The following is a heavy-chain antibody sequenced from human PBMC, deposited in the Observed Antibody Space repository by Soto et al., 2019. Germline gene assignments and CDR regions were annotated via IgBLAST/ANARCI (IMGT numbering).Heavy chain of an antibody. CDR1: GGSFSGYY. CDR3: ARVVTIFGVVKIQHDY. CDR2: INHSGST. V-gene: IGHV4-34*01. J-gene: IGHJ4*02. D-gene: IGHD3-3*01. Sequence: SETLSLTCAVYGGSFSGYYWSWIRQPPGKGLEWIGEINHSGSTNYNPSLKSRVTISVDTSKNQFSLKLSSVTAADTAVYYCARVVTIFGVVKIQHDYWGQGTLVTVSS.